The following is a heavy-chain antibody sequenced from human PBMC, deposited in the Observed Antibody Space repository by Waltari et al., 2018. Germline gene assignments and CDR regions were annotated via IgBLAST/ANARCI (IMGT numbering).Heavy chain of an antibody. Sequence: EVQLVESGGGLVKPGGSLRLSCAASGFTLSRYSMNCVRQAPGRGLEWVASISSSSSYIYYADSVKGRFTISGDNAKNSLYLKMSILRAEDTAVYYCARDRPRSGSYYYYYYGMDVWGQGTTVTVSS. D-gene: IGHD1-26*01. CDR1: GFTLSRYS. V-gene: IGHV3-21*01. CDR3: ARDRPRSGSYYYYYYGMDV. J-gene: IGHJ6*02. CDR2: ISSSSSYI.